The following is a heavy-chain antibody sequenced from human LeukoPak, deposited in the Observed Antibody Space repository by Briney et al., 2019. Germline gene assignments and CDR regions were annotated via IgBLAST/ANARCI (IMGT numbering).Heavy chain of an antibody. CDR3: ARAYIVATRHFDY. CDR1: GFTFSSYA. Sequence: GGSLRLSCAASGFTFSSYAMHWVRQAPGKGLEWVAVISYDGSNKYCADSVKGRFTISRDNSKNTLYLQMNSLRAEDTAVYYCARAYIVATRHFDYWGQGTLVTVSS. CDR2: ISYDGSNK. V-gene: IGHV3-30*04. D-gene: IGHD5-12*01. J-gene: IGHJ4*02.